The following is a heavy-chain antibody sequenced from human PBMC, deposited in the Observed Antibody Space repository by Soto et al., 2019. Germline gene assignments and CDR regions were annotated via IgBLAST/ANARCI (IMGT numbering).Heavy chain of an antibody. V-gene: IGHV3-30*18. CDR2: ISYDGSNK. Sequence: PGGSLRLSCAASGFTFSSYGMHWVRQAPGKGLEWVAVISYDGSNKYYADSVKGRFTISRDNSKNTLYLQMNSLRAEDTAVYYCAKETSIAVDYYYYYGMDVWGQGTTVTLSS. CDR1: GFTFSSYG. D-gene: IGHD6-19*01. J-gene: IGHJ6*02. CDR3: AKETSIAVDYYYYYGMDV.